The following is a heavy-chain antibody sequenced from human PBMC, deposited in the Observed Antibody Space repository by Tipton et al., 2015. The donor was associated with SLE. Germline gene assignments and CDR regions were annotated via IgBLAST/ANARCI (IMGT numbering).Heavy chain of an antibody. J-gene: IGHJ3*02. D-gene: IGHD1-26*01. V-gene: IGHV4-34*01. Sequence: TLSLTCAVSGGSFVGYYWNWIRQPPGKGLEWIGEIKHSGRTNYNPSLKSRVTMSVDTSKNQFSLRLSSVTAADTAVYYCARHEAYSGSSPFDIWGHGTMVTVSS. CDR3: ARHEAYSGSSPFDI. CDR1: GGSFVGYY. CDR2: IKHSGRT.